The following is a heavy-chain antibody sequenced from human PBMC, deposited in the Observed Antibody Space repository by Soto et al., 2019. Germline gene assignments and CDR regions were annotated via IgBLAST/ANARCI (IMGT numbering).Heavy chain of an antibody. D-gene: IGHD1-7*01. CDR2: ISLDGYSK. J-gene: IGHJ4*02. CDR3: ARVESARRTH. Sequence: QVQMVESGGVVVHPGRSLRLSCAASGFTFSTYTFNWVRQAPGKGLEWVTFISLDGYSKFYADSVKGRFTISRDNSKKTLYLQMDSLTTEDTAVYYCARVESARRTHWGQGTQVTVSS. V-gene: IGHV3-30-3*01. CDR1: GFTFSTYT.